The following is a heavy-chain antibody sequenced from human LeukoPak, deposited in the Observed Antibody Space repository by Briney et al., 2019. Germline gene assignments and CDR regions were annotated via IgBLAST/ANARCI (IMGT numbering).Heavy chain of an antibody. CDR3: ARASGYYDSSGYHINYFDY. D-gene: IGHD3-22*01. CDR2: IYYSGST. Sequence: SETLSLTCTVSGGSINSYHWSWIRQPPGKGLEWIGYIYYSGSTNYNPSLKSRLTISVDTSKNQFSLKLSSVTAADTAVYYCARASGYYDSSGYHINYFDYWGQGTLVTVSS. J-gene: IGHJ4*02. CDR1: GGSINSYH. V-gene: IGHV4-59*08.